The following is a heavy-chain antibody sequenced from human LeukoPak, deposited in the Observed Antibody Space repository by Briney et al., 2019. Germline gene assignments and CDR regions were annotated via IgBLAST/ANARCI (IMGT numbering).Heavy chain of an antibody. D-gene: IGHD3-22*01. CDR3: ARREGNYYDSSGADY. CDR1: GGSISSYY. CDR2: IYYSGST. V-gene: IGHV4-59*08. Sequence: SETLSLTCTVSGGSISSYYWSWIRQPPGKGLEWTGYIYYSGSTNYNPSLKSRVTISVDTSKNQFSLKLSSVTAADTAVYYCARREGNYYDSSGADYWGQGTLVTVSS. J-gene: IGHJ4*02.